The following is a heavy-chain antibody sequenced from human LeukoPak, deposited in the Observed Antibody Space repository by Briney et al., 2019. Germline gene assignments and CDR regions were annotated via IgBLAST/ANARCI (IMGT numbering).Heavy chain of an antibody. CDR2: INAGNGNT. Sequence: ASVKVSCKASGYTFTSYGMHWLRQAPGQRLEGMGWINAGNGNTKYSQKFQGRVTITWDTSSSTAYIDLSSLRSEDTAVYFCARESYHDDSSGYSPYGVDVWGKGTTVTVSS. J-gene: IGHJ6*04. CDR3: ARESYHDDSSGYSPYGVDV. CDR1: GYTFTSYG. D-gene: IGHD3-22*01. V-gene: IGHV1-3*01.